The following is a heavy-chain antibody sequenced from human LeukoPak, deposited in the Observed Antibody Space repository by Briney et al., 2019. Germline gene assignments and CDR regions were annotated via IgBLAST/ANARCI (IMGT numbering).Heavy chain of an antibody. CDR1: GFTFSTYG. D-gene: IGHD3-10*01. CDR2: IGGSGVST. CDR3: AKDRRVTMVRGVISWFDP. J-gene: IGHJ5*02. V-gene: IGHV3-23*01. Sequence: GGSLRPSCAAAGFTFSTYGMTWVRQAPGKGLEWVSAIGGSGVSTYYADSVKGRFTISRDNSRNTLYLQMNSLRAEDTAVYYCAKDRRVTMVRGVISWFDPWGQGTLVTVSS.